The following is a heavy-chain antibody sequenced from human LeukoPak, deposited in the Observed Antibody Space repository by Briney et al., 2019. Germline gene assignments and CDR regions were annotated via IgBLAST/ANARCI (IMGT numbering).Heavy chain of an antibody. J-gene: IGHJ6*02. CDR1: GFTFSSYW. V-gene: IGHV3-7*03. D-gene: IGHD2-21*02. CDR3: ARDRDIVVVTASNYYYYGMDV. Sequence: GGSLRLSCAASGFTFSSYWMSWVRQAPGKGLEWVANIKQDGSEKYYVDSVKGRFTISRDNAKNSLYLQMNSLRAEDTAVYYCARDRDIVVVTASNYYYYGMDVWGQGTTVTVSS. CDR2: IKQDGSEK.